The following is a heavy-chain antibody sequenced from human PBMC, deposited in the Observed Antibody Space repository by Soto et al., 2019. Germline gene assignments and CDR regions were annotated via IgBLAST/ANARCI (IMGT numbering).Heavy chain of an antibody. CDR3: SADHPHTAIGWPV. CDR1: GFDFGSFG. J-gene: IGHJ6*02. V-gene: IGHV1-58*02. CDR2: IVVASGRT. Sequence: SVKVSCKASGFDFGSFGIQFLRQARGRGLEWIGWIVVASGRTNYARQFQGRVAFSRDMSSTTAYMDLYDLKSDDTAVYFCSADHPHTAIGWPVWGQGTTVTVSS.